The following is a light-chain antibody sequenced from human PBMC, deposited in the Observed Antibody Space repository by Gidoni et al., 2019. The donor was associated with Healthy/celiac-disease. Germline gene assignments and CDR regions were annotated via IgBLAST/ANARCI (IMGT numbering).Light chain of an antibody. J-gene: IGKJ2*01. CDR3: QQCNNWPWYT. CDR1: QSVSSH. Sequence: EIVMTQSPATLSVSPGERATLSCRASQSVSSHLAWYQHKPGQAPRLLIYGASTRATGIPARFSGNGSGTEVTLTISSLQSEDFAVFYCQQCNNWPWYTFGQGTKLEIK. CDR2: GAS. V-gene: IGKV3-15*01.